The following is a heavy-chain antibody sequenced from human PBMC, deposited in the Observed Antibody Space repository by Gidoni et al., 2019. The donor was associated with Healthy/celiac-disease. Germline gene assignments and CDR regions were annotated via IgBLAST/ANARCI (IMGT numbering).Heavy chain of an antibody. Sequence: QLQLQESGPGLVKPSETLSLTCTVSGGSINSRSYYWGWIRQPPGKGLEWIGSIYYSGSTYYNPSLKSRVTISVDTSKNQFSLKLSSVTAADTAVYYCARDLKSIFGVVIPFDYWGQGTLVTVSS. CDR1: GGSINSRSYY. J-gene: IGHJ4*02. CDR3: ARDLKSIFGVVIPFDY. D-gene: IGHD3-3*01. V-gene: IGHV4-39*01. CDR2: IYYSGST.